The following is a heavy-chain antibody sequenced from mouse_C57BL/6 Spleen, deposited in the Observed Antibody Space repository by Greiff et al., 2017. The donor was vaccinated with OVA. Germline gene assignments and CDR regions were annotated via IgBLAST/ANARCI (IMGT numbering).Heavy chain of an antibody. Sequence: QVQLQQPGAELVKPGASVKLSCKASGYTFTSYWMQWVKQRPGQGLEWIGEIDPSDSYTNYNQKFKGKATLTVDTSSSTAYMQLSSLTSEDSAVYYGAKGKGHTAVVEDYAMDYWGQGTSVTVSS. V-gene: IGHV1-50*01. D-gene: IGHD1-1*01. CDR3: AKGKGHTAVVEDYAMDY. CDR1: GYTFTSYW. CDR2: IDPSDSYT. J-gene: IGHJ4*01.